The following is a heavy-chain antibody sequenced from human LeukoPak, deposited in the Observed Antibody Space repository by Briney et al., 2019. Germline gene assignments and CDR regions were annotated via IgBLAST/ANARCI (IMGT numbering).Heavy chain of an antibody. J-gene: IGHJ4*02. CDR2: VIPIFGTA. CDR3: AREGSYDSSGYDPNFDY. V-gene: IGHV1-69*13. CDR1: GGTFSSYA. Sequence: SVTVSCKASGGTFSSYAISWVRQAPGQGLGWMGGVIPIFGTANYAQKFQGRVTITADESTSTAYMELSSLRSEDTAVYYCAREGSYDSSGYDPNFDYWGQGTLVTVSS. D-gene: IGHD3-22*01.